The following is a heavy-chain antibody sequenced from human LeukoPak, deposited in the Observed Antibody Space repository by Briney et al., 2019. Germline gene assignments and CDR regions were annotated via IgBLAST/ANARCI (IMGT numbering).Heavy chain of an antibody. CDR1: GFSFGSHS. CDR3: ARDTVITLGSFDY. J-gene: IGHJ4*02. D-gene: IGHD3-16*01. Sequence: GGSLRLSCGASGFSFGSHSMNWVRQAPGKGPEWLSYISLSSSAIYYADSVKGRFTISRDNAKNSLYLQMDSLRVEDTAVYYCARDTVITLGSFDYWGQGTLVTVSS. V-gene: IGHV3-48*01. CDR2: ISLSSSAI.